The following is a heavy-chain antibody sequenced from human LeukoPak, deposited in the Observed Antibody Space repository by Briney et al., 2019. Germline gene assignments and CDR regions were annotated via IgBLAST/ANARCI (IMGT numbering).Heavy chain of an antibody. CDR1: GFTFSGHW. D-gene: IGHD1-1*01. Sequence: GGSLRLSCIASGFTFSGHWIHWVRQAPGMGLVWVSRINEDGSDSMHAESVKGRFTISRDNAKNTVYLQMNSLRAEDTAVYYCVRDETLWTLDWWGQGTLVSVSS. CDR2: INEDGSDS. CDR3: VRDETLWTLDW. J-gene: IGHJ4*02. V-gene: IGHV3-74*03.